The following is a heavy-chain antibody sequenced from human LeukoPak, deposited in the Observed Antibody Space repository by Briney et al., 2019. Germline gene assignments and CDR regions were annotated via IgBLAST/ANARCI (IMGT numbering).Heavy chain of an antibody. J-gene: IGHJ6*02. CDR1: GGSFSGYY. Sequence: SETLSLTCAVYGGSFSGYYWSWIRQPPGKGLEWIGEINHSGSTNYNPSLKSRVTISVDTSKNQFSLKLSSVTAADTAVYYCARVVAHTEYYYYGMDVWGQGTTVTVSS. D-gene: IGHD2-15*01. V-gene: IGHV4-34*01. CDR2: INHSGST. CDR3: ARVVAHTEYYYYGMDV.